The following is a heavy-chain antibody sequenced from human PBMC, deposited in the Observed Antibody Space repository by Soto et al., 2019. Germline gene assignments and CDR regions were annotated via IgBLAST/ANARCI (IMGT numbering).Heavy chain of an antibody. CDR1: GGTFSSYA. J-gene: IGHJ4*02. V-gene: IGHV1-69*13. CDR3: ARSYDSSGYYGYYFDY. CDR2: IIPIFGTA. Sequence: SVKVSCKASGGTFSSYAISWVRQAPGQGLEWMGGIIPIFGTANYAQKFQGRVTITADEPTSTAYMELSSLRSEDTAMYYCARSYDSSGYYGYYFDYWGQGTLVTVSS. D-gene: IGHD3-22*01.